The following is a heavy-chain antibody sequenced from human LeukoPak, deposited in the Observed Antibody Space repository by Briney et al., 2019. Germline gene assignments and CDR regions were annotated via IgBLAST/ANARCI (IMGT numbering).Heavy chain of an antibody. V-gene: IGHV1-3*01. CDR2: INAGNGNT. Sequence: ASVKVSCKASGYTFTSYAMHWVRQAPGQRLEWMGWINAGNGNTKYSQKFQGRVTITRDTSASTAYMELSGLRSDDTAVYYCASNRSPDYGGNTYYYYYGMDVWGQGTTVTVSS. CDR1: GYTFTSYA. CDR3: ASNRSPDYGGNTYYYYYGMDV. D-gene: IGHD4-23*01. J-gene: IGHJ6*02.